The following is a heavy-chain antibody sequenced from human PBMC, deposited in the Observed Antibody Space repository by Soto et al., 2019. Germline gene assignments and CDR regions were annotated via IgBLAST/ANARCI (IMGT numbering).Heavy chain of an antibody. J-gene: IGHJ3*01. CDR3: ATWHEREHAYDV. CDR1: GLTVSGKKY. Sequence: GGSLRLSCAASGLTVSGKKYVAWVRQAPGKGLEWVSGLYDLDGSFYSDSVKGRFTTSSDSSKTTVYLQMNDLRPADTAVYYCATWHEREHAYDVWGQGATVTVSS. V-gene: IGHV3-53*01. D-gene: IGHD1-1*01. CDR2: LYDLDGS.